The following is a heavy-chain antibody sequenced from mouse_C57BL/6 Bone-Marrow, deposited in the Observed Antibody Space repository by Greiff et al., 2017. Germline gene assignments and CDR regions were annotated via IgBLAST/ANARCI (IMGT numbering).Heavy chain of an antibody. D-gene: IGHD2-1*01. CDR1: GFSLTSYA. Sequence: VQRVESGPGLVAPSQSLSITCTVSGFSLTSYAISWVRQPPGKGLEWLGVIWTGGGTNYNSALKSRLSISKDNSKSQVFLKMNSLQTDDTARYYCARKGYGKGYYAMDYWGQGTSVTVSS. CDR2: IWTGGGT. V-gene: IGHV2-9-1*01. CDR3: ARKGYGKGYYAMDY. J-gene: IGHJ4*01.